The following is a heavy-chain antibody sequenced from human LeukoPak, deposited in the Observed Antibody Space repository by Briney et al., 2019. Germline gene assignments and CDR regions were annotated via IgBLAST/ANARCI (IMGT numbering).Heavy chain of an antibody. V-gene: IGHV3-23*01. J-gene: IGHJ3*01. CDR1: GFTFSIYA. CDR3: AKVRKGVGAFDR. CDR2: ISGSGGST. D-gene: IGHD3-16*01. Sequence: GGSLRLSCAASGFTFSIYAITWVRQAPGKGLEWVSAISGSGGSTYYADSVKGRFTVSRALSKNTLYLQMNSRRPEAPAVNSFAKVRKGVGAFDRWGQGTMVTVSS.